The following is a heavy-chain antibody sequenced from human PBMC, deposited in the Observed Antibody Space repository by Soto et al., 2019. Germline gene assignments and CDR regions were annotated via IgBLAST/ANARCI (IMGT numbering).Heavy chain of an antibody. D-gene: IGHD3-9*01. CDR3: ARGQGGLRYFDWCATLDY. J-gene: IGHJ4*02. V-gene: IGHV1-2*04. Sequence: GASVKVSCQASGYTVTGYFMLWVRPAPGQGLDWVGWISPNSGSTNYAQKFQGWVTITRDTSINTAYMELSRLSSDDTAVYYCARGQGGLRYFDWCATLDYWGQGTLVTVSS. CDR1: GYTVTGYF. CDR2: ISPNSGST.